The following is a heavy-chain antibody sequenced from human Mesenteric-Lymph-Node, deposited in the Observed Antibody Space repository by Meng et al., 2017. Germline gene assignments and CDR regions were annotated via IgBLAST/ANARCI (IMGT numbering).Heavy chain of an antibody. J-gene: IGHJ4*02. CDR2: IYHSGST. V-gene: IGHV4-59*12. Sequence: VQLQESGPGLVQPSETLSLTCTVSGGSISGYYWSWIRQPPGKELEWIGEIYHSGSTNYNPSLKSRVTISVDKSKNQFSLKLSSVTAADTAVYYCASFPPPGKQWLVTDYWGQGTLVTVSS. CDR1: GGSISGYY. D-gene: IGHD6-19*01. CDR3: ASFPPPGKQWLVTDY.